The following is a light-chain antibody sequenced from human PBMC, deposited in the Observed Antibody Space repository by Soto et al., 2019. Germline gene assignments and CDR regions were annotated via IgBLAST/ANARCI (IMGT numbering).Light chain of an antibody. V-gene: IGKV1-39*01. J-gene: IGKJ4*01. CDR3: QHTYITIS. Sequence: DIQVTQSPSSLSASVGDRVTISCRASQNLSTYLHWFQQRPGVAPKLLISRTSNLEIAVPSRFGGSGSWTDFTLTISDLQAEDSASYYCQHTYITISFGGGTKVE. CDR2: RTS. CDR1: QNLSTY.